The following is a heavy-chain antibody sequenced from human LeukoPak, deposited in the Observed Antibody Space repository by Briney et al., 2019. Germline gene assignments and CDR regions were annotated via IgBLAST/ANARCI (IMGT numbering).Heavy chain of an antibody. V-gene: IGHV4-34*01. CDR2: INHSGST. CDR1: GGSFSGYY. J-gene: IGHJ4*02. CDR3: ARDSFYSNYEGGFDY. Sequence: SETLSLTCAVYGGSFSGYYWSWIRQPPGKGLEWIGEINHSGSTNYNPSLKSRVTISVDTSKNQFSLKLSSVTAADTAVYFCARDSFYSNYEGGFDYWGQGTLVTVSS. D-gene: IGHD4-11*01.